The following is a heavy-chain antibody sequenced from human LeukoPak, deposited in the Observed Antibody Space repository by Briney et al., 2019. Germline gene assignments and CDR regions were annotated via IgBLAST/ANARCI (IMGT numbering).Heavy chain of an antibody. Sequence: GGSLRLSCAASGFTFSSYAMSWVRQAPGKGLEWASAISGSGGSTYYADSVKGRFTISRDNSKNTLYLQMNSLRAEDTAVYYCARRYCSSTSCSNWGQGTLVTVSS. CDR3: ARRYCSSTSCSN. CDR1: GFTFSSYA. CDR2: ISGSGGST. V-gene: IGHV3-23*01. J-gene: IGHJ4*02. D-gene: IGHD2-2*01.